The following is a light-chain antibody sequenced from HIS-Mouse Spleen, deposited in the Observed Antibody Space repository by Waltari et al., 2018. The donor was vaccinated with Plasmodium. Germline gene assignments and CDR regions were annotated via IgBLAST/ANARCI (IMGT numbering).Light chain of an antibody. CDR3: CSYAGSYTHVV. CDR1: SSDVGGYYY. Sequence: QSALTQPRSVSGSPGQSVTIPCTGTSSDVGGYYYVSWYQQHPGKAPKLMLYDVSKRPSGVPDRFSGSKSGNTASLTISGLQAEDEADYYCCSYAGSYTHVVFGGGTKLTVL. J-gene: IGLJ2*01. CDR2: DVS. V-gene: IGLV2-11*01.